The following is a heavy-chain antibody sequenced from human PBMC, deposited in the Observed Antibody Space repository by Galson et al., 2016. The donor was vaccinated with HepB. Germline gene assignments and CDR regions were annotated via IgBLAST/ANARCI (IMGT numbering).Heavy chain of an antibody. CDR2: ISWNSGSI. Sequence: LRLSCAASGFTLDHYAMHWVRQAPGQGLEWVSGISWNSGSIGYADSVKGRFTISRDNAKNSLYLQMNSLRAGDTALYYCAKDSGAYYYDSSGYRRNAFDIWGQGTMVTVSS. CDR3: AKDSGAYYYDSSGYRRNAFDI. D-gene: IGHD3-22*01. J-gene: IGHJ3*02. V-gene: IGHV3-9*01. CDR1: GFTLDHYA.